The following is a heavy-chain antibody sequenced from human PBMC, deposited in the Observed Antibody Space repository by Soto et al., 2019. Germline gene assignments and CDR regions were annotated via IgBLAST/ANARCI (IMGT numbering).Heavy chain of an antibody. Sequence: EVQLVESGGGLVKPGGSLRLSCAASGFTFSNAWMNWVRQAPGKGLEWVGLIKSKTDGGTTDYAAPVKGRFTISRDDSKKPLNLQINSLKAEDAAVYYCTTDLTDILPWDAWGQGTTVTVPS. V-gene: IGHV3-15*07. CDR3: TTDLTDILPWDA. CDR2: IKSKTDGGTT. D-gene: IGHD3-9*01. J-gene: IGHJ6*02. CDR1: GFTFSNAW.